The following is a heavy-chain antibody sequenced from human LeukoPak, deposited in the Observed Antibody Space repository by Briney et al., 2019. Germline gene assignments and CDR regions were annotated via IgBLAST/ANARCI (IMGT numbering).Heavy chain of an antibody. J-gene: IGHJ4*02. D-gene: IGHD5-12*01. CDR2: ISAYNGNT. CDR1: GYTFTGYY. CDR3: ARDAHYSGYAFFDY. V-gene: IGHV1-18*04. Sequence: GASVKVSCKASGYTFTGYYMHWVRQAPGQGLEWMGWISAYNGNTNYAQKLQGRVTMTTDTSTSTAYMELRSLRSDDTAVYYCARDAHYSGYAFFDYWGQGTLVTVSS.